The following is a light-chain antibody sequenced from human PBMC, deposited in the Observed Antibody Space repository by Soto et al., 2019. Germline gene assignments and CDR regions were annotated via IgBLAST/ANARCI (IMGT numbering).Light chain of an antibody. CDR2: WAS. Sequence: DIVMTQSPDSLAVSLGERATINCKSSQSVLYSSNNKNYLAWYQQRPGQPPKLLIYWASTRDSVVPDRFSGSGSGTDFTLTITSLQAEDVAVYYCQQYESTPPTFGQGTKLEI. J-gene: IGKJ2*01. V-gene: IGKV4-1*01. CDR3: QQYESTPPT. CDR1: QSVLYSSNNKNY.